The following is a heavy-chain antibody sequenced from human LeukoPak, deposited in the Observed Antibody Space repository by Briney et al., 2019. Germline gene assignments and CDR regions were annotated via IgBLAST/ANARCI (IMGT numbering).Heavy chain of an antibody. D-gene: IGHD4-11*01. CDR1: GFTFSSYW. Sequence: GGSLRLSCAASGFTFSSYWMSWVRQAPGKGLEWVANIKQDGSEKYYVDSVEGRFTISRDNTENSLYLKMNSLRAEDTAVYYCARDQGRSTVNDAFDIWGQGTMVTVSS. CDR2: IKQDGSEK. V-gene: IGHV3-7*01. J-gene: IGHJ3*02. CDR3: ARDQGRSTVNDAFDI.